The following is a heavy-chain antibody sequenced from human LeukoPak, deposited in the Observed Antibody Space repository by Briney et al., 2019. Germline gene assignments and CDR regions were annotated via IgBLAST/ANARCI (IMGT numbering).Heavy chain of an antibody. J-gene: IGHJ6*04. V-gene: IGHV3-21*01. CDR1: GFTFSNYS. CDR2: ISSSSSNF. CDR3: ASVVPAAGDDYYYGMDV. D-gene: IGHD2-2*01. Sequence: PGGSLRLSCAASGFTFSNYSMNWVRQAPGKGLEWVSSISSSSSNFSYADSVKGRSTISRDNAKNSRYLQMNSLRAEDTAVYYCASVVPAAGDDYYYGMDVWGKGTTVTVSS.